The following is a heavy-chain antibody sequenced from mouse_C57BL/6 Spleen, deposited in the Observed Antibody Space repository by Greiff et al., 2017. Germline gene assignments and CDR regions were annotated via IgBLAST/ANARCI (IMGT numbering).Heavy chain of an antibody. CDR1: GFSLPSYG. V-gene: IGHV2-3*01. J-gene: IGHJ1*03. CDR2: LWGDGST. Sequence: QVQLQQSGPGLVAPSQSLSITCTVSGFSLPSYGVSWVRQPPGKGLAWLGVLWGDGSTNYHSALISRLSISKDNSKSQVFIKMNSLDTEDTGTYYWAKGGDWGNWYFDVWGTGTTVTVSS. CDR3: AKGGDWGNWYFDV. D-gene: IGHD4-1*01.